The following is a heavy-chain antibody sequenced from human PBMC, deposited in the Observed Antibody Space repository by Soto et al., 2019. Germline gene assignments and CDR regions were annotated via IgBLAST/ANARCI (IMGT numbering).Heavy chain of an antibody. CDR2: ISAYNGNT. V-gene: IGHV1-18*04. CDR1: GYTFTSYG. CDR3: ARERYYGSSSYRDAFDI. D-gene: IGHD3-22*01. J-gene: IGHJ3*02. Sequence: QVQLVQSGAEVKKPGASVKDSCKASGYTFTSYGISWVRQAPGQGLEWMGWISAYNGNTNYAQKLQGIVTMTTDTSTRRDYMELRSMRCDDTAVYYCARERYYGSSSYRDAFDIWGQGTMVTVSS.